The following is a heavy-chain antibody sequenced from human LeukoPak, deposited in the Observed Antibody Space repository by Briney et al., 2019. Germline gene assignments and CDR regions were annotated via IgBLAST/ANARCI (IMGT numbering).Heavy chain of an antibody. V-gene: IGHV4-30-4*01. Sequence: PSETLSLTCTVSGGSISCGDYYWSWIRQPPGKGLKWIGYIFYSGNTYYNPSLKSRVPISVDTSKNRFSLKLSSVTAADTAVYYCARRMVPGVDFDYWGQGTLVTVSS. D-gene: IGHD3-10*01. CDR2: IFYSGNT. CDR1: GGSISCGDYY. CDR3: ARRMVPGVDFDY. J-gene: IGHJ4*02.